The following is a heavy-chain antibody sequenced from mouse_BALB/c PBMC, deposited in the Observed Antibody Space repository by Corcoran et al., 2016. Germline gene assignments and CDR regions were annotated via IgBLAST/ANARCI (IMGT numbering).Heavy chain of an antibody. CDR3: ARDYYYAMDY. Sequence: QIQLVQSGPELTKPGATVKISCKASGYTFTNYGMNWVKQAPGKGLKWMGWINTYTGEPPYADDFKGRFAFSLETSASTVYLQINNLKNEDTATYFCARDYYYAMDYWGQGTSVTVSS. CDR1: GYTFTNYG. V-gene: IGHV9-3-1*01. J-gene: IGHJ4*01. CDR2: INTYTGEP.